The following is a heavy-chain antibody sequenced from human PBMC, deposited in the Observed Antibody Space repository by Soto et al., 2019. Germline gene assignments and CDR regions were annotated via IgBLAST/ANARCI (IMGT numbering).Heavy chain of an antibody. J-gene: IGHJ6*02. Sequence: GESLKISCKGSVSSVSTFCIGWVGQMPGKGLQLMVIIYPRYSDTRHSPSFTGQVTISADKSSRTAYLQWSRLKASEYAMYYCARLPQDYYYNGMDVWGQGTKVTVSS. CDR2: IYPRYSDT. V-gene: IGHV5-51*01. CDR1: VSSVSTFC. CDR3: ARLPQDYYYNGMDV.